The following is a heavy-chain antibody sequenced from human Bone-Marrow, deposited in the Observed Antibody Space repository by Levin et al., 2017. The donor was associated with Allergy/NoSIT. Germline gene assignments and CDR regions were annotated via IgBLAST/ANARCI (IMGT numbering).Heavy chain of an antibody. D-gene: IGHD3-10*01. Sequence: GESLKISCAASGFVFTNYWMHWVRQAPGKGLMWLSRIDGEGSNTKYVDSVKGRFSISRDNPKNMLYLQVNSLTAEDTGVYFCARDIPGSGALDYWGHGTLVTASS. V-gene: IGHV3-74*03. CDR2: IDGEGSNT. J-gene: IGHJ4*01. CDR3: ARDIPGSGALDY. CDR1: GFVFTNYW.